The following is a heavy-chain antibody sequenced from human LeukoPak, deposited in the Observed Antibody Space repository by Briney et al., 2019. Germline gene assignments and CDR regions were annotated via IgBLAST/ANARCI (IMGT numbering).Heavy chain of an antibody. D-gene: IGHD4-11*01. CDR2: ISYDGSNK. Sequence: PGGSLRLSCAASGFTFSSYAMHWVRQAPGKGLEWVAVISYDGSNKYYADSVKGRFTISRDNSKNTLYLQMNSLRAEDTAVYYCARDSRGGDYSLDYWGQGTLVTVSS. CDR1: GFTFSSYA. V-gene: IGHV3-30-3*01. CDR3: ARDSRGGDYSLDY. J-gene: IGHJ4*02.